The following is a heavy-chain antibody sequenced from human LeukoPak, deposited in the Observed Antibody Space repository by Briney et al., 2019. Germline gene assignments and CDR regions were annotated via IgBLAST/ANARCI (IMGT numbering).Heavy chain of an antibody. V-gene: IGHV3-33*01. CDR1: GFTFSSYG. D-gene: IGHD6-13*01. J-gene: IGHJ6*02. Sequence: GGSLRLSCAASGFTFSSYGMHWVRQAPGKGLEWVAVIWYDGSNKYYADSVKGRFTISRDNSKNTLYLQMNSLRAEDTAVYYCARGGPPIAAAGTSYYYYYGMDVWGQGTTVTVSS. CDR3: ARGGPPIAAAGTSYYYYYGMDV. CDR2: IWYDGSNK.